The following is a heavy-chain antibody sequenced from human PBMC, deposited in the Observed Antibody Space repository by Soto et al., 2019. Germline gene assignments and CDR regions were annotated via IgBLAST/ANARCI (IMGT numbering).Heavy chain of an antibody. Sequence: EVQLVESGGGLVQPGGSLRLSCAASGFTFSAYDMHWVRQTTGKGLEWVAAIGTQHDAYYPDSVKGRFTISRENAKNSLNLQRNSLRGGDTAVYYCARQASYWHGGGGWFDPWGQGTLVTVSS. D-gene: IGHD2-8*02. CDR1: GFTFSAYD. CDR2: IGTQHDA. J-gene: IGHJ5*02. V-gene: IGHV3-13*01. CDR3: ARQASYWHGGGGWFDP.